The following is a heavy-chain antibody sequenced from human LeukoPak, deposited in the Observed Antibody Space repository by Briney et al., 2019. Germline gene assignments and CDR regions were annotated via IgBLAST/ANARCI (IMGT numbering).Heavy chain of an antibody. CDR3: ANLRGGITCCDAFDV. CDR1: GNTLSDLS. CDR2: FEPEDGET. J-gene: IGHJ3*01. Sequence: ASVKVSCKVSGNTLSDLSIQWVRQAPGKGLEWMGGFEPEDGETLYAQKFQGRVTMTEDTSTDTAYMELSSLRSEDTAIYFCANLRGGITCCDAFDVWGQGTVVIVSS. D-gene: IGHD3-10*01. V-gene: IGHV1-24*01.